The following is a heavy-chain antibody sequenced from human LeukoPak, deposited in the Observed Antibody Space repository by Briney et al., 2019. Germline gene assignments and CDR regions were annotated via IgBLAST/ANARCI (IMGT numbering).Heavy chain of an antibody. CDR1: GFTFSSYE. CDR3: AKDWGN. Sequence: GGSLRLSCAASGFTFSSYEMNWVRQAPGKGLEWVAFIRYDGSNKYHADSVKGRFTISRDNSKNTLYLQMNSLRAEDTAVYYCAKDWGNWGQGTLVTVSS. V-gene: IGHV3-30*02. CDR2: IRYDGSNK. J-gene: IGHJ4*02. D-gene: IGHD3-16*01.